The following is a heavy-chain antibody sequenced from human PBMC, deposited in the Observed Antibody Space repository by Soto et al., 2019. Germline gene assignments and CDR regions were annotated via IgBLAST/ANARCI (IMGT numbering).Heavy chain of an antibody. CDR2: ISSSSSYI. D-gene: IGHD5-18*01. V-gene: IGHV3-21*01. CDR1: GFTFSSYS. J-gene: IGHJ6*02. CDR3: ARDELDTAMVTYYYYGMDV. Sequence: GGSLRLSCAASGFTFSSYSMNWVRQAPGEGLEWVSSISSSSSYIYYADSVKGRFTISRDNAKNSLYLQMNSLRAEDTAVYYCARDELDTAMVTYYYYGMDVWGQGTTVTVSS.